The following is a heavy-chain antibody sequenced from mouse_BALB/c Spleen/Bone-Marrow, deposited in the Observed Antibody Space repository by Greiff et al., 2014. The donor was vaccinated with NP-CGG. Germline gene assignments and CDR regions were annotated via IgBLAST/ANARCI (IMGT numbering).Heavy chain of an antibody. CDR1: GYTFTTYW. D-gene: IGHD2-4*01. Sequence: QVQLQQPGPELATPGASVKMSCKASGYTFTTYWMHWIKQRPGQGLEWIGSINPNTDYTDYNQKFKDKATLTADKSSITAYMQLSSLTSEDSAVYYCVRGLRDWYFDVWGAGTTVTVSS. J-gene: IGHJ1*01. CDR3: VRGLRDWYFDV. V-gene: IGHV1-4*01. CDR2: INPNTDYT.